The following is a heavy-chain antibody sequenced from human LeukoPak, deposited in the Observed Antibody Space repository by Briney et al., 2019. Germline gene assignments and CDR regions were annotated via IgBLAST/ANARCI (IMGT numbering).Heavy chain of an antibody. CDR1: GFTFSSYG. D-gene: IGHD3-16*01. CDR2: ISYDGSNK. CDR3: ATLRLGESYFDY. V-gene: IGHV3-30*03. Sequence: GGSLRLSCAASGFTFSSYGMPWVRQAPGKGLEWVAVISYDGSNKYYADSVKGRFTISRDNSKDTLYLQMNSLRAEDTAVYYCATLRLGESYFDYWGQGTLVTVSS. J-gene: IGHJ4*02.